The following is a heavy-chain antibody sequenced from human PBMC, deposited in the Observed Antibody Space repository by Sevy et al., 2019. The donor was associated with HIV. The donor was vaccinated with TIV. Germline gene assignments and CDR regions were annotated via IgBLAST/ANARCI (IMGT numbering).Heavy chain of an antibody. CDR1: GGSISSSNYY. CDR2: IYYIGST. J-gene: IGHJ4*02. CDR3: ARVRQQLVGSLDY. V-gene: IGHV4-61*05. D-gene: IGHD6-13*01. Sequence: SETLSLTCTVSGGSISSSNYYWGWIRQPPGKGLEWIGYIYYIGSTNYNPSLKSRVTISVDTSKNQFSLKLSSVTAADTAVYYCARVRQQLVGSLDYWGQGTLVTVSS.